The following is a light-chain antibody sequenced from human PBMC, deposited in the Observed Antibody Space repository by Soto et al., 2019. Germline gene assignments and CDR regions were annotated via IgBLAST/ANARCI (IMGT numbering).Light chain of an antibody. V-gene: IGLV2-14*01. CDR1: SSDVGGYNY. CDR3: SSYSDIRTLV. J-gene: IGLJ3*02. CDR2: EVS. Sequence: QSVLTQPASVSGSPGQSITVSCTGTSSDVGGYNYVSWYQQYPGKTPKLIIYEVSHRPFGVSNRFSGSKSGNTASLTISGLQAEDESDYYCSSYSDIRTLVFGGGTKLTVL.